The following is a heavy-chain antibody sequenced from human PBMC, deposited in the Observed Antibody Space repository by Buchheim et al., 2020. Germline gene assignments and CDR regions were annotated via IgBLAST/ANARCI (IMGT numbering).Heavy chain of an antibody. CDR3: ARGALWFGESPMDV. D-gene: IGHD3-10*01. Sequence: QVQLVESGGGVVQPGRSLRLSCAASGFTFSSYAMHWVRQAPGKGLEWVAVISYDGSNKYYADSVQGRFTISRDNSKNTLYLQMNSLRAEDTAVYYCARGALWFGESPMDVWGQGTT. J-gene: IGHJ6*02. CDR2: ISYDGSNK. V-gene: IGHV3-30*04. CDR1: GFTFSSYA.